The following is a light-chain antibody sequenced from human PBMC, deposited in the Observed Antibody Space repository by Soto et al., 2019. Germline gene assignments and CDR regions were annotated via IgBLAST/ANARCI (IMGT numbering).Light chain of an antibody. Sequence: QPVLTQPPSVSGAPGQRVTISCTGSSSNIGTGYDIHWYQQVPGTAPKLLIYGNSNRPSGVPDRFSGSKSGTSASLAITGLQAEDEADYYCQSYDSSLSGGVFGTGTQLTVL. CDR2: GNS. CDR3: QSYDSSLSGGV. CDR1: SSNIGTGYD. V-gene: IGLV1-40*01. J-gene: IGLJ1*01.